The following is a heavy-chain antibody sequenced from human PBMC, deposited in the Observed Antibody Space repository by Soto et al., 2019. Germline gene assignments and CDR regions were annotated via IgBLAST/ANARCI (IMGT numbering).Heavy chain of an antibody. CDR2: ISAYNGNT. J-gene: IGHJ4*02. D-gene: IGHD1-26*01. CDR1: SYTFTSYG. Sequence: ASVKVSCKASSYTFTSYGISWVRQAPGQGLEWMGWISAYNGNTNYAQKLQGRVTMTTDTSTSTAYMELRSLRSDDTAVYYCARLVGATGLVYFDYWGQGTLVTVSS. V-gene: IGHV1-18*01. CDR3: ARLVGATGLVYFDY.